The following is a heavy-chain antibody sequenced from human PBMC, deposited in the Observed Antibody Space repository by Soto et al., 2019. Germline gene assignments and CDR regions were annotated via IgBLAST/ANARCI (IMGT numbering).Heavy chain of an antibody. CDR2: IKQDESDK. J-gene: IGHJ5*02. V-gene: IGHV3-7*03. Sequence: PGGSLRLSCAVSGFRFRDYWMSWVRQAPGKGLEWVANIKQDESDKYYVDSVKGRFTISRDNAKNALYLQMNSLRLEDTAVYYCAAYCYTMTCTHFHGYSWGQGTQVTVSS. CDR1: GFRFRDYW. CDR3: AAYCYTMTCTHFHGYS. D-gene: IGHD3-16*02.